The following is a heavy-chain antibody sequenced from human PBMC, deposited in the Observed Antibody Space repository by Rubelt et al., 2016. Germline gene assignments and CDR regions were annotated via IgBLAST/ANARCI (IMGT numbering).Heavy chain of an antibody. J-gene: IGHJ4*02. CDR1: GGTFSSYA. V-gene: IGHV1-69*06. D-gene: IGHD3-16*02. Sequence: QVQLVQSGAEVKKPGSSVKVSCTASGGTFSSYAFSWVRQAPGQGLEWMGAIIPIFDTANYAQKFQGRVTMTTDTSTSTAYMELRRLRADETAVYYCARAYHYGPACLWGQGTLVTVSS. CDR2: IIPIFDTA. CDR3: ARAYHYGPACL.